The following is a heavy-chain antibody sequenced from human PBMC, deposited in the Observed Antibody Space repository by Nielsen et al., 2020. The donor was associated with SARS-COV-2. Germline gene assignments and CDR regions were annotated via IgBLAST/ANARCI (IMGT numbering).Heavy chain of an antibody. D-gene: IGHD1-26*01. CDR1: GFTFSSYG. Sequence: GESLKISCAASGFTFSSYGMHWVRQAPGKGLEWVAVISYDGSNKYYADSVKGRFTISRDNSKNTLYLQMNSLRAVDTAVYYCAKDGPRVNSGSYDYYYYMDVWGKGTTVTVSS. CDR2: ISYDGSNK. CDR3: AKDGPRVNSGSYDYYYYMDV. V-gene: IGHV3-30*18. J-gene: IGHJ6*03.